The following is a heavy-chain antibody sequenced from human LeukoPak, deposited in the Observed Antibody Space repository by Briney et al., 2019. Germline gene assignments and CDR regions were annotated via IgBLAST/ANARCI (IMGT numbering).Heavy chain of an antibody. V-gene: IGHV4-61*02. CDR2: IYTSGST. D-gene: IGHD1-26*01. CDR1: GGSISSGSYY. Sequence: PSETLSLTCTVSGGSISSGSYYWSWIRQPAGKGLEWIGRIYTSGSTNYNPSLKSRVTISVDTSKNQFSLKLSSVTAADTAVYYCARTIVGATTAFDYWGQGTLVTVSS. J-gene: IGHJ4*02. CDR3: ARTIVGATTAFDY.